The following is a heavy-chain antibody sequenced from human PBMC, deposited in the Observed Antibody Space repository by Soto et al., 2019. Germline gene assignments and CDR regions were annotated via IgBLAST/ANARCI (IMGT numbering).Heavy chain of an antibody. D-gene: IGHD1-26*01. CDR3: ARGGSIVGALDY. CDR1: GYTFTSYA. V-gene: IGHV1-3*01. Sequence: QVQLVQSGAEVKKPGASVKVSCKTSGYTFTSYAFHWVRQAPGQRLEWMGWINAGNGNTKYSQKFQGRVTIIRDTSASTAYMVLNSLTSEDTALYYCARGGSIVGALDYCGQGTLVTVSS. J-gene: IGHJ4*02. CDR2: INAGNGNT.